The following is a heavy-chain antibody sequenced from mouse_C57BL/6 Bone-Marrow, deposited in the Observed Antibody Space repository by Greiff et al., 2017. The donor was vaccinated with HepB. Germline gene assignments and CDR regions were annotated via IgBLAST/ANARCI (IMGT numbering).Heavy chain of an antibody. D-gene: IGHD2-3*01. CDR3: GDDGYYEVMDY. CDR1: GFTFRDYG. J-gene: IGHJ4*01. Sequence: EVKLVESGGGLVKPGGSLKLSCAASGFTFRDYGMHWVRQAPEKGLEWVAYVSSGSSTIYYADTVKGRCTISRDNAKNTLFLQMTSLRSEDTAMYYCGDDGYYEVMDYWGQGTSVTVSS. CDR2: VSSGSSTI. V-gene: IGHV5-17*01.